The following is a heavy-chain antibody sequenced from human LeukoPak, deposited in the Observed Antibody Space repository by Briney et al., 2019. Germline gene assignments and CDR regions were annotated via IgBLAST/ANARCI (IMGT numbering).Heavy chain of an antibody. CDR3: ARGWFGELFEWFDP. V-gene: IGHV3-21*01. Sequence: GGSLRLSCAASGFTFSSYSMNWVRQAPGKGLEWVSSISSSSSYIYYADSVKGRFTISRGNAKNSLYLQMNSLRAEDTAVYYCARGWFGELFEWFDPWGQGTLVTVSS. D-gene: IGHD3-10*01. CDR1: GFTFSSYS. CDR2: ISSSSSYI. J-gene: IGHJ5*02.